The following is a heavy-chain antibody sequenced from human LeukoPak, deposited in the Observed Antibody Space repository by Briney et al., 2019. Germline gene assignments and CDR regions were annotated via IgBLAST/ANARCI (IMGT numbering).Heavy chain of an antibody. CDR3: AQDYTGDPPYFHY. J-gene: IGHJ4*02. CDR1: GFTLGTYD. V-gene: IGHV3-23*01. D-gene: IGHD2-8*02. CDR2: ISRSGGST. Sequence: GGSLRLSCAASGFTLGTYDMYWVRQAPGKGLECVSSISRSGGSTYYADSVKGRFTISRDNSKNTLYLQMNSLRAEDTAVYYCAQDYTGDPPYFHYWGQGTLVTVSS.